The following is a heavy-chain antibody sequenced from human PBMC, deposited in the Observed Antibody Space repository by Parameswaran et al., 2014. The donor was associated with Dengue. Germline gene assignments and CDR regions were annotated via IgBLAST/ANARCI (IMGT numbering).Heavy chain of an antibody. CDR2: ISSSSSTI. J-gene: IGHJ4*02. Sequence: VRQAPGKGLEWVSYISSSSSTIYYADSVKGRFTISRDNAKNSLYLQMNSLRAEDTAVYYCARDPDTVVVPEFDYWGQGTLVTVSS. V-gene: IGHV3-48*01. CDR3: ARDPDTVVVPEFDY. D-gene: IGHD2-2*01.